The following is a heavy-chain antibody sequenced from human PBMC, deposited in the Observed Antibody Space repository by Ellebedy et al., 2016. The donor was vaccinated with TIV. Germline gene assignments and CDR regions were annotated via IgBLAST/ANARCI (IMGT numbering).Heavy chain of an antibody. D-gene: IGHD2-21*01. Sequence: AASVTVSCKASGYTFTGYYMHWVRQPPGQGLEWMGWLNPNSGGTNYEQKFQGWVTMTRDTSISTAYMELRRRRSDDTAVYYCARGMRQGLWWPYFDYWGQGTLVTVFS. CDR2: LNPNSGGT. CDR3: ARGMRQGLWWPYFDY. V-gene: IGHV1-2*04. CDR1: GYTFTGYY. J-gene: IGHJ4*02.